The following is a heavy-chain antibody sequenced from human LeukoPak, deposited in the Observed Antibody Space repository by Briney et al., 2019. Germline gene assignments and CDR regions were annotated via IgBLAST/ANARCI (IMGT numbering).Heavy chain of an antibody. CDR3: ARASSEETAFDY. CDR1: GGTFSSYA. CDR2: IIPILDVA. Sequence: SVTVSCKASGGTFSSYAITWVRQAPGQGLEWMGRIIPILDVANYAQKFQGRVTITADKSTNTAYMKLSSLRSEDTAVYFRARASSEETAFDYWGQGTLVTVSS. V-gene: IGHV1-69*04. D-gene: IGHD3-10*01. J-gene: IGHJ4*02.